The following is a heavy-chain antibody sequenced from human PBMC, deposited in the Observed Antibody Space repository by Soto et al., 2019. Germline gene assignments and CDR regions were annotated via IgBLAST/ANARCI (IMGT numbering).Heavy chain of an antibody. J-gene: IGHJ3*02. CDR3: ARELRGYSSPDAFDI. V-gene: IGHV4-34*01. CDR1: GGSFSGYY. D-gene: IGHD5-18*01. Sequence: SETLSLTCAVCGGSFSGYYWSWIRQPPGKGLEWIGEINHSGSTNYNPSLKSRVTISVDTSKNQFSLELSSVTAADTAVYYCARELRGYSSPDAFDIWGQGTMVTVSS. CDR2: INHSGST.